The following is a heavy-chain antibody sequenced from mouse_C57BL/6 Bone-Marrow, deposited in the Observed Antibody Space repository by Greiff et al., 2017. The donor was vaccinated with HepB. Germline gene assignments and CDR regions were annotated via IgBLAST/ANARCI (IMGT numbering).Heavy chain of an antibody. D-gene: IGHD1-1*01. J-gene: IGHJ4*01. CDR2: IRNKANNHAT. CDR1: GFTFSDAW. V-gene: IGHV6-6*01. CDR3: TRRGYGSRCAMDY. Sequence: EVQGVESGGGLVQPGGSMKLSCAASGFTFSDAWMDWVRQSPEKGLEWVAEIRNKANNHATYYAESVKGRFTISRDDSKSSVYLQMNSLRAEDTGIYYCTRRGYGSRCAMDYWGQGTSVTVSS.